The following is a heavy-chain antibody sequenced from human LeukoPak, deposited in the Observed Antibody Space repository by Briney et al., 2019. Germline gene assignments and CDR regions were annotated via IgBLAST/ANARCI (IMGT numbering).Heavy chain of an antibody. J-gene: IGHJ4*02. D-gene: IGHD6-19*01. CDR3: ASLPIAVAGTNFDY. V-gene: IGHV3-21*01. Sequence: PGGSLRLSCAASGFTFSSYSMNWVRQAPGKGLEWVSSTSSSSSYIYYADSVKGRFTISRDNAKNSLYLQMNSLRAEDTAVYYCASLPIAVAGTNFDYWGQGTLVTVSS. CDR2: TSSSSSYI. CDR1: GFTFSSYS.